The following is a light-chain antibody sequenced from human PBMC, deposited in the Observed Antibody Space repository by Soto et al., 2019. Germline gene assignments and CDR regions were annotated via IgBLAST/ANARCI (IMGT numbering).Light chain of an antibody. CDR1: QSVSSC. J-gene: IGKJ2*01. CDR2: DAY. CDR3: QQRSNWYT. Sequence: EIVLTQSPATLSFSPGERATLSCRASQSVSSCLAWYQQKPGQAPRLLIYDAYNRATGIPARFSGSGSGTDFTLTISSLEPEDCAVYYCQQRSNWYTFGQGTTLEIK. V-gene: IGKV3-11*01.